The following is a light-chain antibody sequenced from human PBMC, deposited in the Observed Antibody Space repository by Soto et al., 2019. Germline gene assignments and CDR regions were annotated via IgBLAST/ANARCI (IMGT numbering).Light chain of an antibody. V-gene: IGLV2-8*01. J-gene: IGLJ2*01. CDR2: EVT. Sequence: QSALTQPPSASGSPGQSATISCTGTSSDVGGYNYVSWYQQHPGKAPKLMIYEVTKRPSGVPDRFSGSKSGNTASLTVSGLQAEDEADYYCSSYAGSNNVVFGGGTQLTVL. CDR3: SSYAGSNNVV. CDR1: SSDVGGYNY.